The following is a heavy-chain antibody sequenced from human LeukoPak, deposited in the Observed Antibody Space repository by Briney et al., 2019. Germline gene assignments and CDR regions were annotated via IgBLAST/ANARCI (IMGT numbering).Heavy chain of an antibody. CDR2: IYTSGST. CDR1: GGSISSNY. Sequence: SETLSLTCTVSGGSISSNYWSWIRQPAGKGLEWIGRIYTSGSTNYNPSLKSRVTISVDKSKNQFSLKLSSVTAADTAVYYCARDCFGVVGSGSYLGYYYYMDVWGKGTTVTVSS. CDR3: ARDCFGVVGSGSYLGYYYYMDV. V-gene: IGHV4-4*07. D-gene: IGHD3-10*01. J-gene: IGHJ6*03.